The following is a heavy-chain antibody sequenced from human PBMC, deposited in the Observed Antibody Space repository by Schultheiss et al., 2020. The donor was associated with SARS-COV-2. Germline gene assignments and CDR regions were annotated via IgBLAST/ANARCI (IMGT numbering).Heavy chain of an antibody. CDR1: GGSISSYY. J-gene: IGHJ4*02. CDR2: IHYSGST. CDR3: ARAVSYYTFFDY. D-gene: IGHD3-22*01. Sequence: SETLSLTCTVSGGSISSYYWNWIRQPPGKGLEWIGYIHYSGSTNYNPSLKSRVTMSVDTSKNQFSLKLTSVTAADTALYYCARAVSYYTFFDYWGQGTLVTVSS. V-gene: IGHV4-59*01.